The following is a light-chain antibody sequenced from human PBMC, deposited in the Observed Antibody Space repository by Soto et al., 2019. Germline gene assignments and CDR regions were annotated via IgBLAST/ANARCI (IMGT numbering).Light chain of an antibody. CDR2: EVT. V-gene: IGLV2-8*01. Sequence: QSVLTQPPSASGSPGQSVTISCTGTSSDVGGYNYVSWFQQHPGKAPKLLIYEVTRRPSGVPNRFSGSKSGNTASLTVSGLQAEDEADYYCNAYAGHNRDVFGTGTKVTVL. CDR3: NAYAGHNRDV. CDR1: SSDVGGYNY. J-gene: IGLJ1*01.